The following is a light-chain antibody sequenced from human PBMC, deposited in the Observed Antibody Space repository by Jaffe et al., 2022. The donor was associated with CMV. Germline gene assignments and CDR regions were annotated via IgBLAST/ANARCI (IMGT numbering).Light chain of an antibody. CDR1: QDISDF. CDR2: DAS. CDR3: QQYSNLPIT. V-gene: IGKV1-33*01. J-gene: IGKJ4*01. Sequence: DIQMTQSPSSLSASVGDRVTITCQASQDISDFLNWFQQKPGKAPKLLIYDASNLKTGVPSRFSGSGSGTDFTFTIMNLQPEDIATYYCQQYSNLPITFGGGTKVEIK.